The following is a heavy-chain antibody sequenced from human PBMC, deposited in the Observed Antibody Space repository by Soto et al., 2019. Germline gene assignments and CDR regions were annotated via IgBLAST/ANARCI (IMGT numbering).Heavy chain of an antibody. CDR2: IYYSGST. CDR1: GGSISSGGYY. V-gene: IGHV4-31*03. CDR3: AGVRGYSYQNNWFDP. D-gene: IGHD5-18*01. J-gene: IGHJ5*02. Sequence: SETLSLTCTVSGGSISSGGYYWSWIRQHPGKGLEWIGYIYYSGSTYYNPSLKSRVTISVDTSKNQFSLKLSSVTAADTAVYYCAGVRGYSYQNNWFDPWGQGTLVTVSS.